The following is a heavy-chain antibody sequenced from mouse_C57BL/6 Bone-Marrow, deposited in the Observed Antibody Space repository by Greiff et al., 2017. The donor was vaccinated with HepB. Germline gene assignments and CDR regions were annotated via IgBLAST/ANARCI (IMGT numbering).Heavy chain of an antibody. Sequence: QVQLQQSGAELARPGASVKLSCKASGYTFTSYGISWVKQRTGQGLEWIGEIYPRSGNTYYNEKFKGKATLTADKSSSTAYMELRSLTSEDSAVYFGARHYYGSSYGAMDYWGQGTSVTVSS. CDR2: IYPRSGNT. CDR3: ARHYYGSSYGAMDY. V-gene: IGHV1-81*01. D-gene: IGHD1-1*01. J-gene: IGHJ4*01. CDR1: GYTFTSYG.